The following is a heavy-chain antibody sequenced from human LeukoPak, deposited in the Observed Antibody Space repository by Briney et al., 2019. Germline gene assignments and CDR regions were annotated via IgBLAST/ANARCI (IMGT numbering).Heavy chain of an antibody. Sequence: ASVKVSCKASGYTFTSYGISWVRQAPGQGLEWMGWMNATSGGANYAQGFRGSLTMTRDTSITTAYMDLSSLTSDDTAMYYCITSSAYSTSWGAFDIWGQGTMVTVSS. CDR2: MNATSGGA. CDR1: GYTFTSYG. V-gene: IGHV1-2*02. D-gene: IGHD2-2*01. CDR3: ITSSAYSTSWGAFDI. J-gene: IGHJ3*02.